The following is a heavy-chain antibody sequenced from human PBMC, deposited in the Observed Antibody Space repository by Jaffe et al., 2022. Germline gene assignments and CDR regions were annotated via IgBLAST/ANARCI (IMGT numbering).Heavy chain of an antibody. Sequence: EVQLVESGGGLVQPGRSLRLSCTASGFTFGDYAMSWVRQAPGKGLEWVGFIRSKAYGGTTEYAASVKGRFTISRDDSKSIAYLQMNSLKTEDTALYYCTREVNLLPDDHWGQGTLVTVSS. J-gene: IGHJ4*02. V-gene: IGHV3-49*04. CDR1: GFTFGDYA. CDR3: TREVNLLPDDH. CDR2: IRSKAYGGTT.